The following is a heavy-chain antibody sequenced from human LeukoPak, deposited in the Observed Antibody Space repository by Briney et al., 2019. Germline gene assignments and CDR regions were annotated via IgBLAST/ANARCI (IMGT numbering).Heavy chain of an antibody. CDR2: IYYSGST. Sequence: PSETLSLTCTVSGDSISSSSYYWGWIRQPPGKGLEWIGSIYYSGSTYYNPSLKSRVTISVDTSKNQFSLKLSSVTAADTAVYYCARTDTMVRGVIKDSWGQGTLVTVSS. V-gene: IGHV4-39*01. J-gene: IGHJ4*02. D-gene: IGHD3-10*01. CDR3: ARTDTMVRGVIKDS. CDR1: GDSISSSSYY.